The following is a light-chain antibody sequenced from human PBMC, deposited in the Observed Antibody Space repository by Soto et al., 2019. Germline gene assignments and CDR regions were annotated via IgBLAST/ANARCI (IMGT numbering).Light chain of an antibody. CDR2: GNR. V-gene: IGLV1-40*01. Sequence: QSVLTQPPSVSGAPGQRVTISCTGNNSNLGAGYDVHWYQQLPGAAPKLVIFGNRNRPSGVPDRFSGSKSGTSASLAITGLQAEDEGDYYCQSYDSTLSARYVFGTGTKLTVL. CDR3: QSYDSTLSARYV. J-gene: IGLJ1*01. CDR1: NSNLGAGYD.